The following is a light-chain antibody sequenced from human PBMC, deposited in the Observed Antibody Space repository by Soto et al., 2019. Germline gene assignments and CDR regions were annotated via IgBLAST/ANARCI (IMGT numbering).Light chain of an antibody. CDR1: NIGRKS. Sequence: SYELTQPPSVSVAPGQTARITCGGTNIGRKSVHWYQQKPGQAPVVVVYDDRDRPSGIPERFSGSNSGNTAALTISRVEAGDEADYYCQLWDSNRDHVVFCGGTKLTVL. CDR2: DDR. V-gene: IGLV3-21*02. CDR3: QLWDSNRDHVV. J-gene: IGLJ2*01.